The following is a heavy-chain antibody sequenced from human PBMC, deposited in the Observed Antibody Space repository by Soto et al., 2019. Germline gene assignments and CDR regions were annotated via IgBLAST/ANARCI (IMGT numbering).Heavy chain of an antibody. D-gene: IGHD1-20*01. CDR1: GGSISSGGYS. J-gene: IGHJ4*02. V-gene: IGHV4-30-2*05. CDR3: ARGYSWNPPFDY. CDR2: MYHSGST. Sequence: ASETLSLTCAVSGGSISSGGYSWSWIRQPPGKGLEWIGYMYHSGSTYYNPSLKSRVTISVDTSKNQFSLKLSSVTAADTAVYYCARGYSWNPPFDYWGQGTLVTVSS.